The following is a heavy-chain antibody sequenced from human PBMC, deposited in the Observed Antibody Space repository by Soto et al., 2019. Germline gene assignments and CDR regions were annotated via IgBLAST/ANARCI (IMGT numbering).Heavy chain of an antibody. CDR1: GFTFSSYA. CDR2: ISGSGGST. J-gene: IGHJ4*02. D-gene: IGHD2-8*01. V-gene: IGHV3-23*01. Sequence: EVQLLESGGGLVQPGGSLRLSCAASGFTFSSYAMSWVRQAPGKGLEWVSAISGSGGSTCYADSVKGRFTISRDNSKNTLYLQMNSLRAEDTAVYYCAKEGSLYCTNGVCHTDYFDYWGQGTLVTVSS. CDR3: AKEGSLYCTNGVCHTDYFDY.